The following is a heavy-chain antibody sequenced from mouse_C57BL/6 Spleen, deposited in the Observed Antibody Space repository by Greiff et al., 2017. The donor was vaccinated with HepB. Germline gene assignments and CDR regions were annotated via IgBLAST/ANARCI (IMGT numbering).Heavy chain of an antibody. Sequence: DVKLQESGAELVKPGASVKLSCTASGFNIKDYYMHWVKQRTEQGLEWIGRIDPEDGETKNAPKFQGKATITADTSSNTAYLQLSSLTSEDTAVYYCAVGLRRDYYAMDYWGQGTSVTVSS. CDR2: IDPEDGET. D-gene: IGHD2-2*01. CDR3: AVGLRRDYYAMDY. J-gene: IGHJ4*01. CDR1: GFNIKDYY. V-gene: IGHV14-2*01.